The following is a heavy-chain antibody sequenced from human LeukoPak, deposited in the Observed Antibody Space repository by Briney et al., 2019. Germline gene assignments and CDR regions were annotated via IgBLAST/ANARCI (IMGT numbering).Heavy chain of an antibody. J-gene: IGHJ4*02. CDR1: GFTFSSYA. D-gene: IGHD3-22*01. CDR3: AKEAIVVVTSPIDY. CDR2: ISYDGSNK. Sequence: TGGSLRLSCAASGFTFSSYAMHWVRQAPGKGLEWVAVISYDGSNKYYADSVKGRFTISRDNSKNTLYLQMNSLRAEDTAVYYCAKEAIVVVTSPIDYWGQGTLVTVSS. V-gene: IGHV3-30-3*01.